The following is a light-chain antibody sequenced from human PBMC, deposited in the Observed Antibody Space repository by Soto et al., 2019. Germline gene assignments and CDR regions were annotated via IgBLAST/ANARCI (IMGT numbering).Light chain of an antibody. J-gene: IGLJ1*01. CDR3: SSYSSSNTYV. V-gene: IGLV2-14*01. CDR2: HVS. CDR1: SSDVGGYNY. Sequence: QSALTQPASVSGSPGQSITISCTGTSSDVGGYNYVSWYQQHPGKAPQFMIYHVSNRPSGVSSRFSGSKSGNTASLTISGLQAEDEADYFCSSYSSSNTYVFGTGTKVTVL.